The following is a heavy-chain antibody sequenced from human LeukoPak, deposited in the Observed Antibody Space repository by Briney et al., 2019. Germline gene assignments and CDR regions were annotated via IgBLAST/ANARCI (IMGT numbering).Heavy chain of an antibody. Sequence: ASETLSLTCTVSGGSVSSDYWSWIRQPPGKGLEWIGYMHSNGNSAYNPSLSSRVTVSLDTSKNQFSLKLSSVTAADTAVYYCARVGRAVADSNWFDPWGQGTLVTVSS. CDR2: MHSNGNS. D-gene: IGHD6-19*01. CDR3: ARVGRAVADSNWFDP. V-gene: IGHV4-59*08. J-gene: IGHJ5*02. CDR1: GGSVSSDY.